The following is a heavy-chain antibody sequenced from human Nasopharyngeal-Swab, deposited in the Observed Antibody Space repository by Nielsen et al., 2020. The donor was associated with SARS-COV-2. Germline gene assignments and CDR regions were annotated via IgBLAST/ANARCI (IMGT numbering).Heavy chain of an antibody. Sequence: SVKVSCKVSGGTFSKYAISWVRQAPGQGLEWMGGIIVNLGMTKYAQKFKDSVIINADESTGTAYTELSSLRSEDTAVYYCATWGIGYGENAHATFDSWGQGTQGTSPQ. J-gene: IGHJ4*02. D-gene: IGHD4-17*01. V-gene: IGHV1-69*10. CDR2: IIVNLGMT. CDR3: ATWGIGYGENAHATFDS. CDR1: GGTFSKYA.